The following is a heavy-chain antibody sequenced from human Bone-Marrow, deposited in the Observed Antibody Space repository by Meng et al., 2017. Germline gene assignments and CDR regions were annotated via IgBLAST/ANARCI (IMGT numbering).Heavy chain of an antibody. V-gene: IGHV3-9*03. CDR3: AKGRGIYVLSYYFDY. D-gene: IGHD1-26*01. CDR1: GFTFDDYA. Sequence: LSLTCAASGFTFDDYAMHWVRQAPGKGLEWVSGISWNSGSIGYADSVKGRFTISRDNAKNSLYLQMNSLRAEDMALYYCAKGRGIYVLSYYFDYWGQGTLVTVSS. CDR2: ISWNSGSI. J-gene: IGHJ4*02.